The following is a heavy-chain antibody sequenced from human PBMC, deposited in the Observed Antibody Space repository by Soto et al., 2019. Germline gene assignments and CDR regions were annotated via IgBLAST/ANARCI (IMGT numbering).Heavy chain of an antibody. Sequence: ASVKVSCKASGYTFTGYYMHWVRQAPAQGLEWMGWINPNSGGTNYAQKFQGWVTMTRDTSISTAYMELSRLRSDDTAVYYCASGCSGGSRYYYGTDVLRQATTVTV. CDR3: ASGCSGGSRYYYGTDV. D-gene: IGHD2-15*01. CDR2: INPNSGGT. V-gene: IGHV1-2*04. CDR1: GYTFTGYY. J-gene: IGHJ6*02.